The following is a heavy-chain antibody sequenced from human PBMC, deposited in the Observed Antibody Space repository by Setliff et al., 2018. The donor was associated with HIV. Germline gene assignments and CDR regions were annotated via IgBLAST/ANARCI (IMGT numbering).Heavy chain of an antibody. V-gene: IGHV3-30*04. CDR3: ARDRKFGSSGDYYSGLDV. CDR2: MSHDGTYK. Sequence: GGSLRLSCAASGFTFSNYPMHWVRQAPGKGLEWVALMSHDGTYKYYADSVQGRFTISRDNSKNTLYLQMNSLRGGDTAVYYCARDRKFGSSGDYYSGLDVWGQGTTVTVSS. D-gene: IGHD6-6*01. CDR1: GFTFSNYP. J-gene: IGHJ6*02.